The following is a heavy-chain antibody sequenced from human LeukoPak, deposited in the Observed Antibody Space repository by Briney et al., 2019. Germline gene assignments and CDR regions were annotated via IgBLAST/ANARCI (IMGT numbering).Heavy chain of an antibody. V-gene: IGHV4-30-4*08. CDR2: IYYSGST. CDR1: GGSISSGDYY. D-gene: IGHD4-17*01. Sequence: PSQTLSLTCTVSGGSISSGDYYWSWIRQPPGKGLEWIGYIYYSGSTYYNPSLKSRVTISVDTSKNQFSLKLSSVTAADTAVYYCASDYDDYHDSGFGYWGQGTLVTVSS. CDR3: ASDYDDYHDSGFGY. J-gene: IGHJ4*02.